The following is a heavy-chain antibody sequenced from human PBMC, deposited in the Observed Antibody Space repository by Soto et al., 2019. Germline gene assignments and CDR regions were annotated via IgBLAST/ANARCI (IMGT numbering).Heavy chain of an antibody. Sequence: GGSLRLSCAASGFVFSDYVIHWVRQAPGRGLDWVAGIWYHGRDIFYTDSVKGRFTISRDNSKNMLYLQMNSLRAEDTAVYYCARDQGGQSGNFIFDNWGQGTLVTVSS. CDR2: IWYHGRDI. J-gene: IGHJ4*02. D-gene: IGHD1-26*01. V-gene: IGHV3-33*01. CDR3: ARDQGGQSGNFIFDN. CDR1: GFVFSDYV.